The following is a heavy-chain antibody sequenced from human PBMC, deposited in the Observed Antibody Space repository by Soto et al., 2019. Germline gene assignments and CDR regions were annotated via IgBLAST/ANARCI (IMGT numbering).Heavy chain of an antibody. Sequence: GGSLRLSCAASGFVFSDYVIHWVRQAPGRGLDWVAGIWYHGRDIFYTDSVKGRFTISRDNSKNMLYLQMNSLRAEDTAVYYCARDQGGQSGNFIFDNWGQGTLVTVSS. CDR2: IWYHGRDI. J-gene: IGHJ4*02. D-gene: IGHD1-26*01. V-gene: IGHV3-33*01. CDR3: ARDQGGQSGNFIFDN. CDR1: GFVFSDYV.